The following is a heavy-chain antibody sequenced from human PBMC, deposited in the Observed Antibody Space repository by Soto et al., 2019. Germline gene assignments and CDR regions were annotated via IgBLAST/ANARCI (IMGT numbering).Heavy chain of an antibody. CDR1: GFTFDDYA. V-gene: IGHV3-9*01. J-gene: IGHJ3*02. D-gene: IGHD3-16*01. CDR2: ISWNSGSI. CDR3: AKDRNNLCNTGGAIDI. Sequence: EVQLVESGGGLVQPGRSLRLSCAASGFTFDDYAMHWVRQAPGKGLEWVSGISWNSGSISYADSVKGRFTISRDNAKNALYLQMNSLRAEDTALYYCAKDRNNLCNTGGAIDIWGQGTIGTVAS.